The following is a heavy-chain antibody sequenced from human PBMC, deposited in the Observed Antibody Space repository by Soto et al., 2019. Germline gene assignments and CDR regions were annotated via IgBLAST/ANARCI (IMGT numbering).Heavy chain of an antibody. V-gene: IGHV3-30*18. Sequence: GSLRLSCAASGFTFSNYGMHWVRQTPGKGLEWVALILYDGSNKYYGDSVKGRFTISRDNSKNTLYLQVSSLRAEDTAVYYCAKSRDAYNFYFYYGMDVWGQGTTVTVSS. CDR3: AKSRDAYNFYFYYGMDV. CDR1: GFTFSNYG. J-gene: IGHJ6*02. D-gene: IGHD2-2*01. CDR2: ILYDGSNK.